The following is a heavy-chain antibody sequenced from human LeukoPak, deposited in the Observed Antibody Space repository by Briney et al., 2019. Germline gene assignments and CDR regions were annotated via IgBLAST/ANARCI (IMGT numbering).Heavy chain of an antibody. CDR3: TSTSIAARPEDY. D-gene: IGHD6-6*01. Sequence: GGSLRLSCAASGFTFSGCAIHWVRQTSGKGLEWVGLIRSKANSYAKEYAASVKGRFTISRDDSKNSAYLQMNSLKTEDTAVYYCTSTSIAARPEDYWGQGTLVTVSS. J-gene: IGHJ4*02. CDR2: IRSKANSYAK. CDR1: GFTFSGCA. V-gene: IGHV3-73*01.